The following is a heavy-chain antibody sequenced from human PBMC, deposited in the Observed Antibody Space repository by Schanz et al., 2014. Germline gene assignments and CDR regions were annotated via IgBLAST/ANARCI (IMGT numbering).Heavy chain of an antibody. J-gene: IGHJ4*02. Sequence: QVQLVQSGTQVKKPGASVKVSCKASGYTLSAYSLHWVRQAPGQGLEWMGWITAYNGDTNYAQKLQGRVTMTTDTSTSTAYMELRSLRSDDTAVYYCARGGYSSGWYDRDIAHFDYWGQGTLVTVSS. CDR2: ITAYNGDT. V-gene: IGHV1-18*01. CDR3: ARGGYSSGWYDRDIAHFDY. D-gene: IGHD6-19*01. CDR1: GYTLSAYS.